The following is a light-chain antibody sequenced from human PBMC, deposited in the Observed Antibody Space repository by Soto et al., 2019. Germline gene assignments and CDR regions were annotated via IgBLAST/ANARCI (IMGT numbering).Light chain of an antibody. CDR3: LNRPSYRT. CDR1: QSVSGNY. Sequence: STQAPGALSLSPGERATLSCRASQSVSGNYLAWYQQKPGQAPRLLIYGSSRRATGIPDRFSGSGSGTDFTLTIGSLRPEASAASFRLNRPSYRTFRPGTEVEIK. V-gene: IGKV3-20*01. J-gene: IGKJ2*01. CDR2: GSS.